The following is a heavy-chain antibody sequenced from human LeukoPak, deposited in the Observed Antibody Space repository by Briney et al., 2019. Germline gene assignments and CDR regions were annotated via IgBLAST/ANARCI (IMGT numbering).Heavy chain of an antibody. D-gene: IGHD5-18*01. V-gene: IGHV3-23*01. CDR2: ISGSGGST. CDR1: GFTFSSYA. J-gene: IGHJ4*02. Sequence: GGSLRLSCAASGFTFSSYAMSWVRQPPGEGLEWVSAISGSGGSTYYADSVKGRFTISRDNSKNTLYLQMNSLRAEDTAVYYCAKGTKAAMVNFDYWGQGTLVTVSS. CDR3: AKGTKAAMVNFDY.